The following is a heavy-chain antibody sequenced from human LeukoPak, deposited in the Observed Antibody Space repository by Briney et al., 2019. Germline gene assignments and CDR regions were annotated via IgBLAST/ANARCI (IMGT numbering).Heavy chain of an antibody. Sequence: SETLSLTCTVSRGSISNYYWGWIRQPPGKGLEWIAYIHYSGSTQYNPSLKSRVTISLDTSKNRFSLKLTSVTAADMAVYYCARDDGEGNAFDIWGQGTMVTVSS. CDR1: RGSISNYY. CDR3: ARDDGEGNAFDI. CDR2: IHYSGST. D-gene: IGHD7-27*01. J-gene: IGHJ3*02. V-gene: IGHV4-59*01.